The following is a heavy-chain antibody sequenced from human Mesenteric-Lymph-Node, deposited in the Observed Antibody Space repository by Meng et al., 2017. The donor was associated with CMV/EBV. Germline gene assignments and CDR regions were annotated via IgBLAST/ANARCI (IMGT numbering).Heavy chain of an antibody. D-gene: IGHD2-15*01. V-gene: IGHV3-7*01. CDR1: AFTFSSYW. J-gene: IGHJ6*02. CDR3: AKDRGGYYYHGMDV. Sequence: GGSLRLSCAASAFTFSSYWMTWVRQAPGKGLEWVANIKHDGSEKYYVGSVKGRFTISRDNSKNTVYLQMNSLRGEDTAVYYCAKDRGGYYYHGMDVWGQGTTVTVSS. CDR2: IKHDGSEK.